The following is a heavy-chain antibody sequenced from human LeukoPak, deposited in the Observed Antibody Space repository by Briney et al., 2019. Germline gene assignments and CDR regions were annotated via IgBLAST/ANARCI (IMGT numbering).Heavy chain of an antibody. Sequence: GGSLRLSCAASGFTFSSYAMHWVRQAPGKGLECVSAITNNGGNTYYADSVEGRFTISRDNSKNTLYLQMSSLRAEDTAIYYCVRSGSGWYDYWGQGTLVTVSS. J-gene: IGHJ4*02. V-gene: IGHV3-64D*09. D-gene: IGHD6-19*01. CDR1: GFTFSSYA. CDR3: VRSGSGWYDY. CDR2: ITNNGGNT.